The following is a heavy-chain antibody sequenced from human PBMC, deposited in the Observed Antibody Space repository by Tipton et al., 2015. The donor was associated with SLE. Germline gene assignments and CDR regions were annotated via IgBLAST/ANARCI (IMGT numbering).Heavy chain of an antibody. CDR1: GGSFSGYY. CDR2: INHSGST. D-gene: IGHD2-15*01. CDR3: ARRRINCSGGSCYRNFDY. Sequence: TLSLTCAVYGGSFSGYYWSWIRQPPGKGLEWIGEINHSGSTNYSPSLKSRVTISVDTSKNQFSLKLSSVTAADTAVYYCARRRINCSGGSCYRNFDYWGQGTLVTVSS. J-gene: IGHJ4*02. V-gene: IGHV4-34*01.